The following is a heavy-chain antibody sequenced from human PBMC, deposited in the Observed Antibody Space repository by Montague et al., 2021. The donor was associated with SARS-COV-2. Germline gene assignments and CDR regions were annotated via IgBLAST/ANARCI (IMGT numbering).Heavy chain of an antibody. CDR3: ATTVGRVGIDT. J-gene: IGHJ5*02. Sequence: SETLSLTCDVSGGSISSTNWWSWVRQPPGKGLEWIGEIYHTGSSNYKPSLQSRVSISIDTSKNQFSLKLSSVTVADTAVYYSATTVGRVGIDTWGQGTLVTVSS. CDR2: IYHTGSS. CDR1: GGSISSTNW. D-gene: IGHD1-26*01. V-gene: IGHV4-4*02.